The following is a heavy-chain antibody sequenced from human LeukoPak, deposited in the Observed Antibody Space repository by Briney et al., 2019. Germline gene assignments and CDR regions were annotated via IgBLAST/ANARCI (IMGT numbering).Heavy chain of an antibody. CDR1: GGSISSYY. CDR2: IYYSGST. CDR3: ARHVGYCGVTRCNSWFDP. V-gene: IGHV4-59*08. J-gene: IGHJ5*02. D-gene: IGHD2-15*01. Sequence: SETLSLTCTVSGGSISSYYWSWIRQPPGKGLEWIGYIYYSGSTNYNPSLKSRVTISVDTSKNQFSLKLSSVTAADTAVYYCARHVGYCGVTRCNSWFDPWGQGTLVTVSS.